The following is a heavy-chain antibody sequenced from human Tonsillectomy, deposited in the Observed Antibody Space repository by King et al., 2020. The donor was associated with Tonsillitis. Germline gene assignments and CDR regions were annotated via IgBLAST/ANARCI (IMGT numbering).Heavy chain of an antibody. V-gene: IGHV3-48*01. CDR3: VREWAY. CDR2: ISNGGNDI. J-gene: IGHJ4*02. Sequence: VQLVESGGGLVQPGGSLILSCAASGFTFSSNALNWGRQAPGKGPEGGSYISNGGNDIYYADSVKGRFTISRDNANSSLYLQMNSLRADDTAMYYCVREWAYWGQGTLVTVSS. CDR1: GFTFSSNA. D-gene: IGHD1-26*01.